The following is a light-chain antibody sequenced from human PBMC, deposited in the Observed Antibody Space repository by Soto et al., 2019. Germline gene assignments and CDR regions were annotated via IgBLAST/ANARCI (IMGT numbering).Light chain of an antibody. CDR1: QNVNSY. J-gene: IGKJ4*01. V-gene: IGKV1-39*01. CDR2: AVS. Sequence: IQLTQSPSSLSASVGDRVTITCRTSQNVNSYLNWYQQQPGKAPKLLIYAVSILQSGVPSRFSGSGSGTDFTLTISSLQPEDVAIYYCQQFYSSPQSFGRGTKVDIK. CDR3: QQFYSSPQS.